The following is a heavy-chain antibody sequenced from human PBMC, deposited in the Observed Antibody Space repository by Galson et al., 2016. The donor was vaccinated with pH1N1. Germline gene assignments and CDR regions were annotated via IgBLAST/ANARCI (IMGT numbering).Heavy chain of an antibody. V-gene: IGHV2-5*01. CDR2: IYWNDDK. CDR3: AHSLYGDYVGWFDP. Sequence: KPTQTLTLTCTFSGFSLSTSGVGVGWIRQPPGKALEWLALIYWNDDKRYSPSLKSRLTITKDTSKNQVVLAMTNMDPVDTATYYCAHSLYGDYVGWFDPWGQGTLVTVSS. CDR1: GFSLSTSGVG. J-gene: IGHJ5*02. D-gene: IGHD4-17*01.